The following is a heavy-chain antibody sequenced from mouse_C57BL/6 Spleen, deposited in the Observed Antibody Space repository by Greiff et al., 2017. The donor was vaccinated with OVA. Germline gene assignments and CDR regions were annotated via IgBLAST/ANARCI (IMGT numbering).Heavy chain of an antibody. CDR1: GYTFTSYT. Sequence: QVQLQQSGAELARPGASVKMSCKASGYTFTSYTMHWVKQRPGQGLEWIGYINPSSGYTKYNQKFKDKATLTADKSTSTAYMQMSSLTSEDSAVYYCARDYGSSFDYWGQGTTLTVSS. J-gene: IGHJ2*01. CDR3: ARDYGSSFDY. D-gene: IGHD1-1*01. V-gene: IGHV1-4*01. CDR2: INPSSGYT.